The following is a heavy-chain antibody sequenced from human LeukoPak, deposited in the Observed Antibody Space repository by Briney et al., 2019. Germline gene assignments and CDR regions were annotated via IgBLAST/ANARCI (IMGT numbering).Heavy chain of an antibody. CDR1: GFTFSSYG. CDR2: ISYDGSNK. CDR3: AKMVAATYY. J-gene: IGHJ4*02. D-gene: IGHD2-15*01. V-gene: IGHV3-30*18. Sequence: PGGSLRLSCAASGFTFSSYGMHWVRPAPGKGLAWVAVISYDGSNKYYADSVKGRFTISRDNSKNTLYLQMNSLRAEDTAVYYCAKMVAATYYWGQGTLVTVSS.